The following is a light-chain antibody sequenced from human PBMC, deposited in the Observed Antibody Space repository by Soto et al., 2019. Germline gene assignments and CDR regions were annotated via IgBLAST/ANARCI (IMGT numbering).Light chain of an antibody. CDR2: GAS. Sequence: EIVLKQSPGTLSLSPGERATLSCRASQSVSSSYLAWYQQKPGQAPRLLINGASSRATGIPDRFSGSGSGTDFTLTISRLEPEDFAVYYCQQYGSSPGTFGQGTKVEIK. J-gene: IGKJ1*01. CDR3: QQYGSSPGT. CDR1: QSVSSSY. V-gene: IGKV3-20*01.